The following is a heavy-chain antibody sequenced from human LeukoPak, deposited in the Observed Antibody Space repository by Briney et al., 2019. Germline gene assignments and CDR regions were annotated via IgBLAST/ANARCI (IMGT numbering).Heavy chain of an antibody. D-gene: IGHD4-23*01. CDR2: ISGSGDNT. V-gene: IGHV3-23*01. Sequence: GGSLRLSCAASGFTFSSYAMSWVRQAPGKGLEWVSAISGSGDNTDYADSVKGRFTISRDNSKNTLYLQMNSLRAEDTAVYYCARDQDDYGGPLDYWGQGTLVTVSS. J-gene: IGHJ4*02. CDR1: GFTFSSYA. CDR3: ARDQDDYGGPLDY.